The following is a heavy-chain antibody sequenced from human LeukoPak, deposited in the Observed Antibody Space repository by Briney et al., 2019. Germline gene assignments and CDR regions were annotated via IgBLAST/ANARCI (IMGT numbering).Heavy chain of an antibody. D-gene: IGHD6-13*01. CDR1: GFTFSSYA. Sequence: GGSLRLSCAASGFTFSSYAMNWVRQAPGKGLEWVSTISGSGSATYYADSVKGRFTISRDNSKNTLYLQMNSLRAEDTAVYYCAKVEFSSSPPQYYFDYWGQGTLVTVSS. CDR3: AKVEFSSSPPQYYFDY. CDR2: ISGSGSAT. V-gene: IGHV3-23*01. J-gene: IGHJ4*02.